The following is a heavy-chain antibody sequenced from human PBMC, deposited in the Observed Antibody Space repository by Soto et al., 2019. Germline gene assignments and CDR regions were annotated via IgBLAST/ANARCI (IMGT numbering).Heavy chain of an antibody. Sequence: SETLSLTCIVSGASITNYFWSWIRQAPGKGLKWIGHISYTGSTDYNPSLKSRSIISVDTSKNQFSLNLDSVTAADTAVYYCARYPSVRYNYYGLDVWSQGTTVTVSS. D-gene: IGHD3-10*01. CDR2: ISYTGST. CDR1: GASITNYF. V-gene: IGHV4-59*01. J-gene: IGHJ6*02. CDR3: ARYPSVRYNYYGLDV.